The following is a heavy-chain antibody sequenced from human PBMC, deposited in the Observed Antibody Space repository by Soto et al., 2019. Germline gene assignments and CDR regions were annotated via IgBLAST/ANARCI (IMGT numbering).Heavy chain of an antibody. V-gene: IGHV3-33*01. Sequence: QVQLVESGGGVVQPGRSLRLSCAASGFTFSSYGMHWARQAPGKGLEWVAVIWYDGSNKYYADSVKGRFTISRDNSKNTLYLQMNSLRAEYTAVYYCAREGILTGYYTIDYWGQGTLVTVSS. CDR3: AREGILTGYYTIDY. D-gene: IGHD3-9*01. CDR1: GFTFSSYG. CDR2: IWYDGSNK. J-gene: IGHJ4*02.